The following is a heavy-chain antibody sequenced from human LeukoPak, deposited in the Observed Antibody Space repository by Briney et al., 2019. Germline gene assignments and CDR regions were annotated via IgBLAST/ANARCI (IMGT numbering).Heavy chain of an antibody. CDR1: GFILSDYN. V-gene: IGHV3-21*01. J-gene: IGHJ4*02. CDR2: IPISGTYI. D-gene: IGHD1-26*01. Sequence: PGGSLRLSCAASGFILSDYNMNWVRQAPGKGLEWVSFIPISGTYITYADSVKGRFTISRDNAKNSLYLQMNSLRAEDTAVYYCARDLSATARAYDYWGQGTLVTVSS. CDR3: ARDLSATARAYDY.